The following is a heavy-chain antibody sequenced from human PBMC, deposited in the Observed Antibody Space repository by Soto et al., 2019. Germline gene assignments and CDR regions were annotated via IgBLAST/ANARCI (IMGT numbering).Heavy chain of an antibody. CDR2: ISWNSGSI. Sequence: GGSLRLSCAASGFTFDDYAMHWVRQAPGKGLEWVSGISWNSGSIGYADSVKGRFTISRDNAKNSLYLQMNSLRAEDTALYYCAKVKTRDYGVYDAFDIWGQGTMVTVSS. CDR1: GFTFDDYA. V-gene: IGHV3-9*01. J-gene: IGHJ3*02. D-gene: IGHD4-17*01. CDR3: AKVKTRDYGVYDAFDI.